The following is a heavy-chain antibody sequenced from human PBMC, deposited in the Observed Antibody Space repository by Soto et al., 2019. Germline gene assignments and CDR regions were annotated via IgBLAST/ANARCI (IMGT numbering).Heavy chain of an antibody. CDR2: IIPLFGKP. D-gene: IGHD3-16*01. CDR3: ALFESDDDVWGSFRS. CDR1: GGIFSNYG. J-gene: IGHJ5*02. V-gene: IGHV1-69*13. Sequence: SVKVSCKASGGIFSNYGFSWVRQAPGQGLEWMGGIIPLFGKPSYAQKFQGRLIISADASTNRAYLDLYSLTTEDAGIYYCALFESDDDVWGSFRSWGQGTPVTVSS.